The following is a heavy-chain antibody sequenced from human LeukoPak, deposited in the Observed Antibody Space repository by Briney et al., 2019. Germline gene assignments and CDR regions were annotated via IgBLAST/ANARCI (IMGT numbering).Heavy chain of an antibody. CDR3: ARGAMAKIDY. D-gene: IGHD5-18*01. Sequence: PGGSLRLSCAASGFTVSSNYMSWIRQAPGKGLEWVSYISSSGSTIYYADSVKGRFTISRDNAKNSLYVQMNSLRAEDTAVYYCARGAMAKIDYWGQGTLVTVSS. CDR1: GFTVSSNY. V-gene: IGHV3-11*01. J-gene: IGHJ4*02. CDR2: ISSSGSTI.